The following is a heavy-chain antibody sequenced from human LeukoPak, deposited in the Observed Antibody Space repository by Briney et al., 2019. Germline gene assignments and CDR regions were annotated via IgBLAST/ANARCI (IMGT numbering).Heavy chain of an antibody. D-gene: IGHD3-22*01. V-gene: IGHV1-2*02. Sequence: GASVKVSCKASGYTFTGYYMHWVRQAPGQGLEWMGWINPNSGGTNYAQKFHGRVTMTRGTSVSTAYMELSSLRSDDTAVYYCARDTQRSAQYYDTGGYYPWGQGTLVTVSS. CDR3: ARDTQRSAQYYDTGGYYP. J-gene: IGHJ5*02. CDR2: INPNSGGT. CDR1: GYTFTGYY.